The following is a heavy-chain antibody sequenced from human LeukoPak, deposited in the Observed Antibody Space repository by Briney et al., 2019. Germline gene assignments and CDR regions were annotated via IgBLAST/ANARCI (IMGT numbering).Heavy chain of an antibody. Sequence: GGSLRLSCSAAGFAFSVYAMSWLRQPPGKGLEWVSTINANSGTTSYAASVRGRFTISRDNSKNTLYLQLNTLRADDTATYYCAKPISGGLAVTADWFHPWGQGTLVVVSS. D-gene: IGHD6-19*01. V-gene: IGHV3-23*01. CDR3: AKPISGGLAVTADWFHP. CDR2: INANSGTT. J-gene: IGHJ5*01. CDR1: GFAFSVYA.